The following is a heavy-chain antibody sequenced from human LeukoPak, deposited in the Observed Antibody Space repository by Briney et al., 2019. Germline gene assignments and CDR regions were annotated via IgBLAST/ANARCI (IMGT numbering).Heavy chain of an antibody. J-gene: IGHJ6*02. CDR2: ISSSGSTI. CDR1: GFTFSSYE. CDR3: ARESQLLRAYYYGMDV. Sequence: PGGSLRLSCAASGFTFSSYEMNWVRQAPGKGLEWVSYISSSGSTIYYADSAKGRFTISRDNAKNSLYLQMNSLRAEDTAVYYCARESQLLRAYYYGMDVWGQGTTVTVSS. D-gene: IGHD2-2*01. V-gene: IGHV3-48*03.